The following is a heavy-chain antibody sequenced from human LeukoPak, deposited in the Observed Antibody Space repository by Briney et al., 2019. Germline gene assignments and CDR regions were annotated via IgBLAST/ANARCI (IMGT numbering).Heavy chain of an antibody. Sequence: GASVKVSCKASGYTFTGYYMHWVRQAPGQGLEWMGWINPNSGGTNYAQKFQGRVTMTRDTSISTAYMELSRLRSDDTAVYYCARLRDGYNYGFDYWGKGTLVTVSS. V-gene: IGHV1-2*02. CDR3: ARLRDGYNYGFDY. CDR2: INPNSGGT. J-gene: IGHJ4*02. D-gene: IGHD5-24*01. CDR1: GYTFTGYY.